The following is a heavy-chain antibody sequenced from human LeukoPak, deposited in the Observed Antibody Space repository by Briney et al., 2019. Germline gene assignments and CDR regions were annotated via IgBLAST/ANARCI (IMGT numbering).Heavy chain of an antibody. V-gene: IGHV3-23*01. D-gene: IGHD4-11*01. Sequence: GGSLRLSCAASGFSFSYYGMSWVRQAPGKGLEWVSAIGGGGGSTYYADSVKGRFTISRDNSKNTLYLQMNSLRAEDTAVYYCAKPDYSNYVADYWGQGTLVTVSS. J-gene: IGHJ4*02. CDR3: AKPDYSNYVADY. CDR1: GFSFSYYG. CDR2: IGGGGGST.